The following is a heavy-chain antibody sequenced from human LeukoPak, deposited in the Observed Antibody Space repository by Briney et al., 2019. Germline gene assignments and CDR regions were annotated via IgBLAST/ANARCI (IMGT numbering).Heavy chain of an antibody. CDR1: GGSTNSPPDY. CDR2: FSYSGST. V-gene: IGHV4-39*01. J-gene: IGHJ2*01. Sequence: SETLSLTCTVSGGSTNSPPDYWGWIRQPPGKDLEWIGSFSYSGSTYYTPSLKSRVTISVDTSKNQFSLRLTSVTAADTAVYYCVRSGGYCGPTTCHVGYFNLWGRGTLVTVSS. D-gene: IGHD2-2*01. CDR3: VRSGGYCGPTTCHVGYFNL.